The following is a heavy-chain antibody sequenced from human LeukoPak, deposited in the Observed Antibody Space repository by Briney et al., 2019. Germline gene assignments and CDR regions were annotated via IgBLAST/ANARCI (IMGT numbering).Heavy chain of an antibody. CDR1: GFIFSSYA. D-gene: IGHD1-26*01. CDR3: AREVGGGATNYFDY. V-gene: IGHV3-53*01. J-gene: IGHJ4*02. Sequence: GGSLRLSCAASGFIFSSYAMHWVRQAPGKGLEWVSVIYSADSAYYADSVRGRFAISRDNSKNTLYLQMNSLRADDTAVYYCAREVGGGATNYFDYWGQGTLVTVSS. CDR2: IYSADSA.